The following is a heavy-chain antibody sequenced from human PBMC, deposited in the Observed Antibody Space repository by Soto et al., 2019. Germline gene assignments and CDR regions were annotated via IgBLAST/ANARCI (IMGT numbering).Heavy chain of an antibody. D-gene: IGHD3-9*01. J-gene: IGHJ4*02. Sequence: ASVKVSCKSSGYTFTGYYMHWVRQAPGQGLEWMGWINPNSGGTNYAQKFQGRVTMTRDTSISTAYMELSRLRSDDTAVYYCARGGQIRYFDWLSMNYFDYWGKGTLV. CDR3: ARGGQIRYFDWLSMNYFDY. CDR1: GYTFTGYY. V-gene: IGHV1-2*02. CDR2: INPNSGGT.